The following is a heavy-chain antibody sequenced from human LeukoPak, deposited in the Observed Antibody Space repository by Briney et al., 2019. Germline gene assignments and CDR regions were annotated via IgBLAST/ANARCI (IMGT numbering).Heavy chain of an antibody. J-gene: IGHJ4*02. CDR3: VKNDGWFHLAQ. D-gene: IGHD6-19*01. Sequence: GGSLRLSCAASGFYFRDHWMDWVRQAPGKGLEWVGHIKTDGSETYYLDSLKGRISISRDNTNNALYLQMNSLRVEDTAIYYCVKNDGWFHLAQWGQGTLVTVSS. V-gene: IGHV3-7*03. CDR2: IKTDGSET. CDR1: GFYFRDHW.